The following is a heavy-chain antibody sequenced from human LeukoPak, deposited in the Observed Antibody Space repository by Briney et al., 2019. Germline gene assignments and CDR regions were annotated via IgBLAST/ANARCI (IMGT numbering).Heavy chain of an antibody. CDR1: GGPISSSSYY. CDR3: ARVPGGALNWFDP. Sequence: SETLSLTCTVSGGPISSSSYYWGWIRQPPGKGLEWIGTIYYSGSAYYNPSLKSRVTISVDTSKNQFSLRLSSVTATGTAVYYCARVPGGALNWFDPWGQGTLVTVSS. D-gene: IGHD1-1*01. CDR2: IYYSGSA. V-gene: IGHV4-39*01. J-gene: IGHJ5*02.